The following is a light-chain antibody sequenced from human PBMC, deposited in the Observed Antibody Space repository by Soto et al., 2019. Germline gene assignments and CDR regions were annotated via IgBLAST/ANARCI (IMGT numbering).Light chain of an antibody. CDR2: EVS. CDR3: SSYAGSNNLDV. J-gene: IGLJ1*01. V-gene: IGLV2-8*01. CDR1: SSDVGGYND. Sequence: QSVLTQPPSASGSPGQSVTISCTGTSSDVGGYNDVSWYQQHPGKAPKLMIYEVSKRPSGVPDRFSGSKSGNTASLTVSGLQAEDEADYYCSSYAGSNNLDVFGTGTKLTVL.